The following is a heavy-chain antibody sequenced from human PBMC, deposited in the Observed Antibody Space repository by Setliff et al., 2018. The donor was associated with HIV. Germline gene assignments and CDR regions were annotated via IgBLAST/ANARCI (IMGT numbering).Heavy chain of an antibody. CDR1: GYTFTSYY. Sequence: ASVKVSCKASGYTFTSYYMHWVRQAPGQGLEWMGIINPSGGSTSYAQKFQGRATITADTSASTMYMELSSLRSEDTAVYYCARGYNHPDYYYYYYMDVWGKGTTVTVS. V-gene: IGHV1-46*01. CDR2: INPSGGST. J-gene: IGHJ6*03. CDR3: ARGYNHPDYYYYYYMDV. D-gene: IGHD1-20*01.